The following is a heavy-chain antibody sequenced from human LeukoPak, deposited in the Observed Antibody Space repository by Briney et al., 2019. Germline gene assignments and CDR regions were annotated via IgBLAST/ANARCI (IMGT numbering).Heavy chain of an antibody. D-gene: IGHD3-22*01. V-gene: IGHV4-30-4*01. CDR2: IYYSGST. J-gene: IGHJ4*02. Sequence: ASETLSLTCTVSGGSISSGDYYWSWIRQPPGKGLEWIGYIYYSGSTYYNPSLKSRVTISVDTSKNQFSLKLSSVTAADTAVYYCASLYYYDSTGYYWRGFDFWGQGSLVTVSS. CDR1: GGSISSGDYY. CDR3: ASLYYYDSTGYYWRGFDF.